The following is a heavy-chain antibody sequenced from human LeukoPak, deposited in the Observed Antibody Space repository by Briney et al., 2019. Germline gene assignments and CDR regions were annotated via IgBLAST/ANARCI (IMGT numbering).Heavy chain of an antibody. CDR3: AKPGSISRYCTNGLCYDFDY. V-gene: IGHV3-7*03. Sequence: GGSLRLSCAASGFTFSDAWMSWVRQAPGKGLEWVANIKQDGSEKYYVDSVKGRFTISRDNAKNSLHLQMNSLRAEDTAVYFCAKPGSISRYCTNGLCYDFDYWGQGTLVTVSS. CDR2: IKQDGSEK. CDR1: GFTFSDAW. D-gene: IGHD2-8*01. J-gene: IGHJ4*02.